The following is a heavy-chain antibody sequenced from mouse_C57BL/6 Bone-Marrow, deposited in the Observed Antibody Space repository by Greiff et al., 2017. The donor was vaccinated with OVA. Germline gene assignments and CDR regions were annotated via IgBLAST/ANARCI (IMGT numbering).Heavy chain of an antibody. CDR3: ARERGSSILDY. Sequence: EVKLMESGPGLVKPSQSLSLTCSVTGYSITSGYYWNWIRQSPGNKLEWMGYISYDGSNNYNPSLKNRISITRDTSKNQYFLKLNSVTTENTATYYCARERGSSILDYWGQGTTLTVSS. CDR2: ISYDGSN. J-gene: IGHJ2*01. CDR1: GYSITSGYY. V-gene: IGHV3-6*01. D-gene: IGHD1-1*01.